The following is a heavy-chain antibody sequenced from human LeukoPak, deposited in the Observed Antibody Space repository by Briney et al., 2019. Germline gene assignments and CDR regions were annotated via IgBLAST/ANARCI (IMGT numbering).Heavy chain of an antibody. CDR3: AREVYRIGVGGFDP. V-gene: IGHV3-20*04. J-gene: IGHJ5*02. Sequence: GGSLRLSCAASGFSFDDYDMAWLRQAPGKVLEWVSDIDWKGRPTSYADSVKGRFTISRDNAKKSLYLQMDSLRAEDTALYYCAREVYRIGVGGFDPWGQGTLVIVSS. D-gene: IGHD6-19*01. CDR1: GFSFDDYD. CDR2: IDWKGRPT.